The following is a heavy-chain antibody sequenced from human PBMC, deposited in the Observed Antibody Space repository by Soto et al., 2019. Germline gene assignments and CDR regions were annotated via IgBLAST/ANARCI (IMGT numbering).Heavy chain of an antibody. Sequence: QVQLQESGPGLVKPSQTLSLTCTVSGGSISSGGYYWSWIRQHPGKGLEWIGYIHYSGSTYYNPSLKSRVTISVDTSKNQFSLKLSSVTAADTAVYYCARAHLRGLDAFDIWGQGTMVTVSS. V-gene: IGHV4-31*03. D-gene: IGHD3-10*01. CDR2: IHYSGST. CDR3: ARAHLRGLDAFDI. J-gene: IGHJ3*02. CDR1: GGSISSGGYY.